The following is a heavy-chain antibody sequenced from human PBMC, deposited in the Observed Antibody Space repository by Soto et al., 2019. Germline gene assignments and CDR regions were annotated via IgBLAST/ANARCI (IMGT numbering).Heavy chain of an antibody. Sequence: SETLSLTCTVSSGSINSGAYYWSWIRQHPGKGLEWIAYIYNSATTHYNPSLKSRITISLDTSKNQFSLKLSSVTAADTAVYYCAREIAAAGSPFDYWGQGTLVTVSS. CDR3: AREIAAAGSPFDY. J-gene: IGHJ4*02. CDR1: SGSINSGAYY. V-gene: IGHV4-31*03. D-gene: IGHD6-13*01. CDR2: IYNSATT.